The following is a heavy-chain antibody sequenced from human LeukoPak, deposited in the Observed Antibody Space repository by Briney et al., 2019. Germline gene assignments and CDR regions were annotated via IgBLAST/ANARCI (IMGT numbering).Heavy chain of an antibody. CDR2: INWNGGST. CDR3: ARDDYYDSSGYSWFDP. Sequence: PGGSLRLSCAASGFTFSSYAMSWVRQAPGKGLEWVSGINWNGGSTGYADSVKGRFTISRDNAKNSLYLQMNSLRAEDTAVYYCARDDYYDSSGYSWFDPWGQGTLVTVSS. CDR1: GFTFSSYA. J-gene: IGHJ5*02. V-gene: IGHV3-20*04. D-gene: IGHD3-22*01.